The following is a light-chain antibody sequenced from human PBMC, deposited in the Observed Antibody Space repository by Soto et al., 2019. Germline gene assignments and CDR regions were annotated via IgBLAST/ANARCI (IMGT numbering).Light chain of an antibody. CDR2: QAS. Sequence: IQFTQSPCSLSESVGDSVTITCRASQGISSFLAWYQQKPGQAPKLLIYQASSLENGVPSRFSGSGSGTEFSLTISSLQPDDFATYYCQQYSSHSTFGQGTKVDIK. CDR1: QGISSF. V-gene: IGKV1-5*03. CDR3: QQYSSHST. J-gene: IGKJ1*01.